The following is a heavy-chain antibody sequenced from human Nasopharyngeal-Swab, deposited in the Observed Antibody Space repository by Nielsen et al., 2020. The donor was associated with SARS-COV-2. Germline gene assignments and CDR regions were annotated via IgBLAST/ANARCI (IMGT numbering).Heavy chain of an antibody. Sequence: GSLRLSCAVYGGSFSGYYWSWIRQPPGTGLEWIGEINHSGSTNYNPSLMSRVTISVDTSTNQFSLKLSSVTAADTAVYYCARGLAATTVVTPGFDYWGQGTLVTVSS. CDR2: INHSGST. CDR1: GGSFSGYY. J-gene: IGHJ4*02. D-gene: IGHD4-23*01. V-gene: IGHV4-34*01. CDR3: ARGLAATTVVTPGFDY.